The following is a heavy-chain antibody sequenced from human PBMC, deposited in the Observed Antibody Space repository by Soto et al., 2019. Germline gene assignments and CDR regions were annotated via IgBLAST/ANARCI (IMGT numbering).Heavy chain of an antibody. CDR3: AKGSLAVAGIVSYYDSSGYAGY. V-gene: IGHV3-30*18. CDR2: ISYDGSNK. J-gene: IGHJ4*02. CDR1: GFTFSSYG. Sequence: PGGSLILSCAASGFTFSSYGMHWVRQAPGKGLEWVAVISYDGSNKYYADSVKGRFTISRDNSKNTLYLQMNSLRAEGTAVYYCAKGSLAVAGIVSYYDSSGYAGYWGQGTLVTVSS. D-gene: IGHD3-22*01.